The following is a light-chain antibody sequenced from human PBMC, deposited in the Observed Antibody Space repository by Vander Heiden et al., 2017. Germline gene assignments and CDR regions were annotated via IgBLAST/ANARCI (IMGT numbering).Light chain of an antibody. J-gene: IGKJ2*01. CDR2: AAS. V-gene: IGKV1-39*01. CDR3: QQSYSSPQT. CDR1: QSISSY. Sequence: DIQMTQSPSSLSASVGDRVTITCRASQSISSYLNWYQHKSGKAPKLLIYAASSLQSGVPSRFSGSGSGTDFTLTISSLQPEDFATYYCQQSYSSPQTFGQWTKLEIK.